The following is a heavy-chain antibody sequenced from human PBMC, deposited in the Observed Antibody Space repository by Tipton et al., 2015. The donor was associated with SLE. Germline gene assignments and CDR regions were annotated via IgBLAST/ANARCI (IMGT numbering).Heavy chain of an antibody. Sequence: TLSLTCTVSGGSISSNNFFLSWLRQHPGKGLVWIAYIHYDGTAFYNPSLKSRVSTSVDTSKNQFSLKLTSVTAADTAVYYCARHFPRHYDSRTYSEAFDIWGQGTMVTVSS. CDR3: ARHFPRHYDSRTYSEAFDI. CDR1: GGSISSNNFF. V-gene: IGHV4-39*01. CDR2: IHYDGTA. J-gene: IGHJ3*02. D-gene: IGHD3-22*01.